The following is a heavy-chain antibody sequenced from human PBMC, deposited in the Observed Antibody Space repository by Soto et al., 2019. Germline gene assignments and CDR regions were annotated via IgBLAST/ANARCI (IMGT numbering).Heavy chain of an antibody. J-gene: IGHJ6*02. CDR1: GFVFNTFG. V-gene: IGHV3-33*03. D-gene: IGHD4-17*01. CDR3: ARLHYQYAMDV. Sequence: QVQLVESGGGVVQPGRSLRLSCAASGFVFNTFGMHWVRQAPGKGLEWVAVIWYDGSKKYYADSVQGRFTISRDNSRNTVFLQMSSLTAEDTAVYCCARLHYQYAMDVWGQGTTVTVSS. CDR2: IWYDGSKK.